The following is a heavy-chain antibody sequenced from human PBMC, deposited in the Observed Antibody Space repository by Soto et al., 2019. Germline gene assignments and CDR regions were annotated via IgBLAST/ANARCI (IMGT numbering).Heavy chain of an antibody. CDR2: TSYDGSKK. CDR3: AKDSGYSGYDVYDYYYGMDV. J-gene: IGHJ6*02. V-gene: IGHV3-30*18. D-gene: IGHD5-12*01. CDR1: GFTFSLYG. Sequence: QLVESGGGVVQPGRSLRLSCAASGFTFSLYGMHWVRQAPGKGLERVAVTSYDGSKKYYADSVKGRFTISRDNSKNTLYLQMNSLRAEDTAVYYCAKDSGYSGYDVYDYYYGMDVWGQGTTVTVSS.